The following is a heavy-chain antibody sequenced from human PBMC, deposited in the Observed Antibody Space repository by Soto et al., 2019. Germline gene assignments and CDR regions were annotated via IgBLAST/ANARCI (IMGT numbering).Heavy chain of an antibody. J-gene: IGHJ4*02. CDR3: GRRSTEPGWYFDP. Sequence: DVQLLESGGGRVQPGGSLRLSCAASGFTFYRYDMFWVRQTPRRGLEWVSVISGSGGRTEYVDFVRGRFTVSRDNAEHTLSLQTNSLPVEHTPVYYCGRRSTEPGWYFDPCGQRYAVAASS. V-gene: IGHV3-23*01. D-gene: IGHD6-19*01. CDR2: ISGSGGRT. CDR1: GFTFYRYD.